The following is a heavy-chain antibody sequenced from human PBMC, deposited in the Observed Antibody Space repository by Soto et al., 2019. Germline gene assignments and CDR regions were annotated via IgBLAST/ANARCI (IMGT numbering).Heavy chain of an antibody. D-gene: IGHD1-1*01. CDR3: AKGSNWNDRTNWFDP. Sequence: PGGSLRLSCAASGFTFSSYAMSGVRQAPGKGLEWVSAISGSGGSTYYADSVKGRFTISRDNSKNTLYLQMNSLRAEDTAVYYCAKGSNWNDRTNWFDPWGQGTLVTVSS. V-gene: IGHV3-23*01. CDR1: GFTFSSYA. CDR2: ISGSGGST. J-gene: IGHJ5*02.